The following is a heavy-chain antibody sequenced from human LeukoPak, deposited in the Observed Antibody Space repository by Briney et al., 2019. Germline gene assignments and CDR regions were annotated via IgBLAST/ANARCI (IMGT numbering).Heavy chain of an antibody. J-gene: IGHJ4*02. CDR2: ICASGGST. V-gene: IGHV3-23*01. D-gene: IGHD4-17*01. CDR1: GFTFSSYA. Sequence: PGGSLRLSCAPSGFTFSSYAMSWVRQAPGEGLEWVSGICASGGSTYYADTVKGRFTISRDNAKNSLYLQMNSLRAEDTAVYYCARDRLPWGPTTVTTYYFDYWGQGTLVTVSS. CDR3: ARDRLPWGPTTVTTYYFDY.